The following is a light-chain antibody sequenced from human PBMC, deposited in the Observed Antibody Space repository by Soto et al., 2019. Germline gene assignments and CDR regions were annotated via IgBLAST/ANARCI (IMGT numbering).Light chain of an antibody. Sequence: EIVLTQSPGTLSLSPGERVTLSCRASQSVTSRHLAWYQQKPGQAPRLLIFAASGRPPTIPSRFSGSGSGTDFTLTISRLEAEDFAVYFCQQYHTSPYTFGPGTRLEIK. J-gene: IGKJ2*01. CDR3: QQYHTSPYT. CDR2: AAS. V-gene: IGKV3-20*01. CDR1: QSVTSRH.